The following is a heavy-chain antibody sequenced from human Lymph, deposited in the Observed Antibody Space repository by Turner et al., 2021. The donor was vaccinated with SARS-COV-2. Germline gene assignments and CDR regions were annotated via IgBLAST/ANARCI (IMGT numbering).Heavy chain of an antibody. Sequence: EVQLLESGGGLVQPGGSLRLSCAASGFTFSSYAMSWVRQAQGKRLELVSSISVSGGSTYYADSVKGRFTISRDNSKNTLYLQRNSLRAEDTAVYYCAKGVRGVIIPEAFDIWGQGTMVTISS. CDR3: AKGVRGVIIPEAFDI. V-gene: IGHV3-23*01. CDR2: ISVSGGST. D-gene: IGHD3-10*01. J-gene: IGHJ3*02. CDR1: GFTFSSYA.